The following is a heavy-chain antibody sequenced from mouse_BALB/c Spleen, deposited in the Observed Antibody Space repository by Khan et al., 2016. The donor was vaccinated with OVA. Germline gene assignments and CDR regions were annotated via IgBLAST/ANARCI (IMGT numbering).Heavy chain of an antibody. CDR2: INPRSSYT. V-gene: IGHV1-4*01. Sequence: QVRLQQSGAELARPGASVKMSCKASGYTFTSNTMHWVKQRPGQGLEWIGYINPRSSYTNYNQKFKDKATLTADKSSSTAYMQLSSLTFEDSAVYYCARRTTGYAMDYWGQGTSVTVSP. CDR3: ARRTTGYAMDY. D-gene: IGHD2-14*01. CDR1: GYTFTSNT. J-gene: IGHJ4*01.